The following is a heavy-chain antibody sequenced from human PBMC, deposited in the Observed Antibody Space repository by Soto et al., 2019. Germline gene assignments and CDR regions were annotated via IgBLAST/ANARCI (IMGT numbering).Heavy chain of an antibody. CDR2: INSEGSSR. J-gene: IGHJ4*02. V-gene: IGHV3-74*01. Sequence: EVQLVESGGGSVQPGGSLRLHCAASGFTFSSHWMYWVRQAPGNGLFWVSRINSEGSSRRYADSVNGRFTVSRDNAKNTLYLQMNSLRAEDTAVYYCAREATYSSGRGMDVWGQGTLVTVSS. CDR3: AREATYSSGRGMDV. CDR1: GFTFSSHW. D-gene: IGHD3-22*01.